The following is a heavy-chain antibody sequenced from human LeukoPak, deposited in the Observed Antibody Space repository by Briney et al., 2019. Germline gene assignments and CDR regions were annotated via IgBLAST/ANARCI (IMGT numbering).Heavy chain of an antibody. Sequence: GGSLRLSCAASGFTFSTFDMHWVRQPTGKGLEWVSAIGTAGDPYYAGSVKGRFTISRENAKNSLYLQMNSPRAGDTAVYYCTRGGNEGFDPWGQGTLVTVSS. J-gene: IGHJ5*02. CDR1: GFTFSTFD. CDR2: IGTAGDP. V-gene: IGHV3-13*05. CDR3: TRGGNEGFDP.